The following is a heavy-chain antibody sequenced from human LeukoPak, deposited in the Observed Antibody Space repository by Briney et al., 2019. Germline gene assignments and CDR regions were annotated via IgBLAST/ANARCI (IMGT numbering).Heavy chain of an antibody. D-gene: IGHD2-2*01. V-gene: IGHV3-30*04. CDR2: ISYDGSNK. CDR3: AKDPNRKAPAAKGYYFDY. Sequence: PGGSLRLSCAASGFTFSSYAMHWVRQAPGKGLEWVAVISYDGSNKYYADSVKGRFTISRDNSKNTLYLQMNSLRAEDTALYYCAKDPNRKAPAAKGYYFDYWGQGTLVTVSS. CDR1: GFTFSSYA. J-gene: IGHJ4*02.